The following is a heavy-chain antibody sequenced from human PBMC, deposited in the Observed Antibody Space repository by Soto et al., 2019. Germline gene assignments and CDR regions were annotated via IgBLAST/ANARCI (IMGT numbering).Heavy chain of an antibody. CDR3: ARPSYYDFVSGYPPDYYYYMYV. CDR2: IIPILGIA. V-gene: IGHV1-69*02. D-gene: IGHD3-3*01. Sequence: GASVKVSCKASGGTFSSYTISWVRQAPGQGLEWMGRIIPILGIANYAQKFQGRVTITADKSTSTAYMELSSLRSEDTAVYYCARPSYYDFVSGYPPDYYYYMYVWGQGSTVPVSS. CDR1: GGTFSSYT. J-gene: IGHJ6*03.